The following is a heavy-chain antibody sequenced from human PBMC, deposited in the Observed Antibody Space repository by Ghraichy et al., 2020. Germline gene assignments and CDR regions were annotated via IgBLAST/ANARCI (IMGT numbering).Heavy chain of an antibody. CDR2: ISYDGSNK. D-gene: IGHD3-3*01. V-gene: IGHV3-30*04. CDR1: GFTFSSYA. J-gene: IGHJ6*02. CDR3: ARAPEYYDFWSGYYFHQLRSPTTLRYGMDV. Sequence: GGSLRLSCAASGFTFSSYAMHWVRQAPGKGLEWVAVISYDGSNKYYADSVKGRFTISRDNSKNTLYLQMNSLRAEDTAVYYCARAPEYYDFWSGYYFHQLRSPTTLRYGMDVWGQGTTVTVSS.